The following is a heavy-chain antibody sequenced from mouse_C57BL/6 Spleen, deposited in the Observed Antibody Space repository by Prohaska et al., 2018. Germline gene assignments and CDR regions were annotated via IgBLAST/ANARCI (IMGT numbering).Heavy chain of an antibody. D-gene: IGHD2-14*01. CDR1: STWG. CDR3: CTSFAY. J-gene: IGHJ3*01. CDR2: INPDSSTI. Sequence: STWGMSWVRRAPGKGLEWIGEINPDSSTINYAPSLKDKFIISRDNAKNTLYLQMSKVRSEDTALYYCCTSFAYWGQGTLVTVSA. V-gene: IGHV4-1*01.